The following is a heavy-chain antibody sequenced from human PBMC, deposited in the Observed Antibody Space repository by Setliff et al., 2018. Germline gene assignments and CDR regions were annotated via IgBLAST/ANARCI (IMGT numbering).Heavy chain of an antibody. V-gene: IGHV3-11*04. J-gene: IGHJ4*02. D-gene: IGHD3-10*01. Sequence: GGSLRLSCAASGFRFSDLYMSWVRQVPGKGLEWLSKISGDGNTVYYADSVRGRFTISRDNAKNTLFLHMNDLRAEDTAVYYCRVWIGDLSRDFWGRGTLVTVSS. CDR2: ISGDGNTV. CDR1: GFRFSDLY. CDR3: RVWIGDLSRDF.